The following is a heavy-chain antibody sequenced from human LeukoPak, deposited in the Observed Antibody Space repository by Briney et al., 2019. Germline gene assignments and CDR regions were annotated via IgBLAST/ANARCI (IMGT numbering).Heavy chain of an antibody. CDR2: LYSGGTT. J-gene: IGHJ2*01. Sequence: PGGSLRLSCAASGFTVNSFYMSWVRQAPGKGLEWVSILYSGGTTYYTDSVKGRFTISRDNSRNTLHLHMNSLRDDDTAVYYCARGGPDSRAVAVVAAMRDWYFDLWGRGTLVTVSS. CDR3: ARGGPDSRAVAVVAAMRDWYFDL. CDR1: GFTVNSFY. D-gene: IGHD2-15*01. V-gene: IGHV3-53*01.